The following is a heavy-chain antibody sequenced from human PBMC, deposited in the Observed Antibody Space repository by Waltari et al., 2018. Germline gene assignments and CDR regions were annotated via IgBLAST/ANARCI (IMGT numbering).Heavy chain of an antibody. Sequence: QLQLQESGPGLVKPSETLSLTCTVSGGSISSSSSYWGWIRQPPGKGLEWIGSIYYSGSTYYNPSLKSRVTISVDTSKNQFSLKLSSVTAADTAVYYCWGSSGWYYSYFDLWGRGTLVTVSS. V-gene: IGHV4-39*07. CDR1: GGSISSSSSY. D-gene: IGHD6-19*01. J-gene: IGHJ2*01. CDR2: IYYSGST. CDR3: WGSSGWYYSYFDL.